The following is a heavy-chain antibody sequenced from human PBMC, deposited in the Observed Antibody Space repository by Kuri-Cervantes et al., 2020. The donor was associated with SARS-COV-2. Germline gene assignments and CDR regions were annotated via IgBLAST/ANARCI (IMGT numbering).Heavy chain of an antibody. V-gene: IGHV3-30-3*01. J-gene: IGHJ4*02. CDR2: ILYHGVDS. Sequence: GGSLRLSCAASGFNFNNFDINWVRQAPGKGLEWVAVILYHGVDSYYADSVKGRFTISRDNSKNTVYLQMNSLRPGDTAVYYCTRAQTSFDSWGQGTLVTVSS. CDR3: TRAQTSFDS. CDR1: GFNFNNFD.